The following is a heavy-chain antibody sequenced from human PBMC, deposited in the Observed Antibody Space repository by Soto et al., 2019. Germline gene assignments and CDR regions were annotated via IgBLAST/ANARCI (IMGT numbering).Heavy chain of an antibody. Sequence: QVQLLQSGAEVKKPGASVKVSCKASGYTFTSDGISWVRQAPGQGLEWKGWISTLNSHTDYAQKDQGRVAMTTDRANGTAYMELRSLRSDDTAVYYCTRGPLDYPIPDLDYWGQGTLFPVSS. D-gene: IGHD2-8*01. CDR3: TRGPLDYPIPDLDY. J-gene: IGHJ4*02. V-gene: IGHV1-18*01. CDR2: ISTLNSHT. CDR1: GYTFTSDG.